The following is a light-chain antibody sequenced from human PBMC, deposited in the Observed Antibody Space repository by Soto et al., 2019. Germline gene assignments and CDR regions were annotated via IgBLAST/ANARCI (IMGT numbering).Light chain of an antibody. Sequence: QSALTQPPSASGSPGQSVTISCTGTSSDVGGCNYVSWYQQHPGKAPKLMVYEVTKRPSGVPDRFSGSKSGNTASLTVSGLQADDEADYYCSSYAGNLYVFGPGTKLTVL. CDR2: EVT. V-gene: IGLV2-8*01. CDR1: SSDVGGCNY. J-gene: IGLJ1*01. CDR3: SSYAGNLYV.